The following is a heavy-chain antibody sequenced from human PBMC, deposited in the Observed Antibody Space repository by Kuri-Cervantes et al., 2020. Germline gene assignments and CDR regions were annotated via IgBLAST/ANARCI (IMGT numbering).Heavy chain of an antibody. V-gene: IGHV1-18*04. J-gene: IGHJ4*02. Sequence: ASVKVSCKASGYTFTGYYMHWVRQAPGQGLEWMGWISPYNGNTNYAQKLQGRVTMTTDTSTSTAYMELRSLRSDDTAVYYCARPSGIYLYTYYFDYWGQGTLVTVSS. CDR1: GYTFTGYY. D-gene: IGHD1-26*01. CDR3: ARPSGIYLYTYYFDY. CDR2: ISPYNGNT.